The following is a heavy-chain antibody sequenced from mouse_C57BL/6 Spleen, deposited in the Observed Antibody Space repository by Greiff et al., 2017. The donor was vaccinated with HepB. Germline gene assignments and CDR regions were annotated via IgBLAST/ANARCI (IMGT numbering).Heavy chain of an antibody. CDR2: ISSGGSYT. Sequence: EVMLVESGGDLVKPGGSLKLSCAASGFTFSSYGMSWVRQTPDKRLEWVATISSGGSYTYYPDSVKGRFTISRDNAKNTLYLQMSSLKSEDTAMYYCARGWDGVYYFDYWGQGTTLTVSS. D-gene: IGHD4-1*01. CDR3: ARGWDGVYYFDY. J-gene: IGHJ2*01. CDR1: GFTFSSYG. V-gene: IGHV5-6*02.